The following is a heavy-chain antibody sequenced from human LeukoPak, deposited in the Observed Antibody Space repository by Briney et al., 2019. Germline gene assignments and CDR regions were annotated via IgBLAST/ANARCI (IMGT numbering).Heavy chain of an antibody. CDR2: ISGSGSSA. J-gene: IGHJ4*02. Sequence: GGSLRLSCAASGITFSSYAMSWVRQAPGKGLEWVSGISGSGSSAYYADSVRGRFTTSRDNSKNTLYLQMNSLRAEDTAIYYCAKDLNDYSPYYFDYWGQGTLVTVSS. D-gene: IGHD4-11*01. V-gene: IGHV3-23*01. CDR3: AKDLNDYSPYYFDY. CDR1: GITFSSYA.